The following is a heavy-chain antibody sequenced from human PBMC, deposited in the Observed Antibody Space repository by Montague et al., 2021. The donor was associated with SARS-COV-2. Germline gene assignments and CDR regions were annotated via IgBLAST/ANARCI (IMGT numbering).Heavy chain of an antibody. CDR2: IYHTGST. J-gene: IGHJ2*01. D-gene: IGHD2-21*01. CDR3: ARDRGWGSRGAGYIDL. V-gene: IGHV4-31*03. CDR1: GGSITSGGYY. Sequence: TLSLTCTVSGGSITSGGYYWTWIRQHPGKGLEWIGYIYHTGSTYYNPSLQSRLRTPVDTSKNEFSLTLTSVTAADTAIYYCARDRGWGSRGAGYIDLWGRGTQVTVSS.